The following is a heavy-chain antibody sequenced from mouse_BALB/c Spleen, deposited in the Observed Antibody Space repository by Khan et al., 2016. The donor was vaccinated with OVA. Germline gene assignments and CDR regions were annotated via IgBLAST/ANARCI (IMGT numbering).Heavy chain of an antibody. Sequence: VQLQESGAELVKPGASVKMSCKASGYTFTSYTMHWVKQRPGQGLEWIGYINPSTGYTKYNQNFKDKATLTADKSSSTAYMQLSSLTSEDSAVYYCAGKCKRASYWGQGTTLTVSS. CDR3: AGKCKRASY. CDR1: GYTFTSYT. CDR2: INPSTGYT. D-gene: IGHD1-3*01. J-gene: IGHJ2*01. V-gene: IGHV1-4*01.